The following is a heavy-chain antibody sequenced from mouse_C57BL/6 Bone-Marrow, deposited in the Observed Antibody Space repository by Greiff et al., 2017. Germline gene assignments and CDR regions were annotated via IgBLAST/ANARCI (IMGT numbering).Heavy chain of an antibody. J-gene: IGHJ2*01. D-gene: IGHD3-1*01. Sequence: VQRVESGAELVRPGASVKLSCKASGYTFTDYYINWVKQRPGQGLEWIARIYPGSGNTYYNEKFKGKATLTAEKSSSTAYMQLSSLTSEDSAVYFCARSGGDWGQGTTLTVSS. CDR2: IYPGSGNT. CDR1: GYTFTDYY. CDR3: ARSGGD. V-gene: IGHV1-76*01.